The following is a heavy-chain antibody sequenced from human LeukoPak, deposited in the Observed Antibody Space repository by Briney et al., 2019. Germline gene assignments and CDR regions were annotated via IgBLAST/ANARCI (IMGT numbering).Heavy chain of an antibody. J-gene: IGHJ4*02. V-gene: IGHV3-48*01. D-gene: IGHD3-10*01. Sequence: GGSLRLSCAASGFTFSSYTMNWVRQAPGRGLEWVSFITSSSSTIYYADSVKGRFTIPRDNAKNSLFLQMNSLRTEDTAVYYCARGGVNYGFDYWGQGTLVTVSS. CDR2: ITSSSSTI. CDR1: GFTFSSYT. CDR3: ARGGVNYGFDY.